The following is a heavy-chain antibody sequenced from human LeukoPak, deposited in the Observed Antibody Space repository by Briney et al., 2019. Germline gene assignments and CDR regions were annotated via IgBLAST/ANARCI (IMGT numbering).Heavy chain of an antibody. CDR1: GFTFSSYA. V-gene: IGHV3-23*01. Sequence: GSLRLSCAASGFTFSSYAMSWVRQAPGKGLEWVSAISGSGGSTYYADSVKGRFTISRDNSKNTLYLQMNSLRAEDTAVYYCAKDSGYYDILTGPEGGNWVDPWGQGTLVTVSS. D-gene: IGHD3-9*01. CDR2: ISGSGGST. CDR3: AKDSGYYDILTGPEGGNWVDP. J-gene: IGHJ5*02.